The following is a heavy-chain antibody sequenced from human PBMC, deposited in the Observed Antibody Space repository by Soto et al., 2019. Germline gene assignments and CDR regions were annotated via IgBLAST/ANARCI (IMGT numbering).Heavy chain of an antibody. D-gene: IGHD6-19*01. CDR2: IDQGGST. J-gene: IGHJ6*02. CDR3: AGRAGTTVGGDDSDRTSSYRRKVERQWRTGGRRETEFYSGMDV. Sequence: SETLSLTCAVYGGSFSGYYLNWIRQSAGKGLEWGGEIDQGGSTNYNPSLKTRVTISGDTSRNEVSLRLTSVNAADEAVYYRAGRAGTTVGGDDSDRTSSYRRKVERQWRTGGRRETEFYSGMDVWGQGTTVTVSS. CDR1: GGSFSGYY. V-gene: IGHV4-34*01.